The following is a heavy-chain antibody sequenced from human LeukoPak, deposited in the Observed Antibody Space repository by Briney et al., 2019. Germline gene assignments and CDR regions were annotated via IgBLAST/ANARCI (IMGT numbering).Heavy chain of an antibody. Sequence: SETLSLTCTVSGGSISSYYWSWIRQPPGKGLEWIGYIYYSGSTNYNPSLKSRVTISVDTSKNQFSLKLSSVTAADTAVYYCARVKVTSGWYVWGSWGQGTLVTVSS. CDR2: IYYSGST. V-gene: IGHV4-59*01. D-gene: IGHD6-19*01. CDR1: GGSISSYY. CDR3: ARVKVTSGWYVWGS. J-gene: IGHJ4*02.